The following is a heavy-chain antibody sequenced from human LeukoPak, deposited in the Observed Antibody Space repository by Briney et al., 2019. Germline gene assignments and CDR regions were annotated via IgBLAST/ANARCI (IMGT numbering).Heavy chain of an antibody. V-gene: IGHV4-34*01. Sequence: SETLSLTCAVYGGSFSGYYWSWIRQPPGKGLEWIGEINHSGSTNYNPSLKSRVTISVDTSKNQFSLKLTSVTAADTAVYYCARGNVPLENIWGQGTMVTVSS. D-gene: IGHD1-1*01. J-gene: IGHJ3*02. CDR1: GGSFSGYY. CDR3: ARGNVPLENI. CDR2: INHSGST.